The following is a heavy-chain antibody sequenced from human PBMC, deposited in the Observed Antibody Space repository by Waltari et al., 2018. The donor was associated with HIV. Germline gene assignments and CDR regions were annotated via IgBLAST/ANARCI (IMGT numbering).Heavy chain of an antibody. CDR1: GGSVSSNSYFWDTSPTYY. CDR2: RHHSDRA. CDR3: ARRHFLDNNGYVVPRYFSYNHVEV. Sequence: QLQESGPRLVKPSETLSLNCTVSGGSVSSNSYFWDTSPTYYWAWIRQPPGKGLEGVVIRHHSDRASHTPSLDNRVIITLYVAMNKLSLNVTSVTAADTATYYCARRHFLDNNGYVVPRYFSYNHVEVWGQGTTVTVSS. J-gene: IGHJ6*02. D-gene: IGHD3-9*01. V-gene: IGHV4-39*01.